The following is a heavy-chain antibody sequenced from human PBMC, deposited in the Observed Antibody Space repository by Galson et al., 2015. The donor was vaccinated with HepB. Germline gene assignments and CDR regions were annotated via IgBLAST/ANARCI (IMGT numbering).Heavy chain of an antibody. D-gene: IGHD6-13*01. Sequence: LSLTCTVSGGSISSYYWSWIRQPPGKGLEWIGYIYYSGSTNYNPSLKSRVTISVDTSKNQFSLKLSSVTAADTAVYYCARCGGDSGSWYPNYYSDYGMDVGGQGITVTVS. CDR3: ARCGGDSGSWYPNYYSDYGMDV. V-gene: IGHV4-59*01. J-gene: IGHJ6*02. CDR1: GGSISSYY. CDR2: IYYSGST.